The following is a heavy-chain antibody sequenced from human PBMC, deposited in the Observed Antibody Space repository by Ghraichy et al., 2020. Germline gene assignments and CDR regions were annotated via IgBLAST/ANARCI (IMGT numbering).Heavy chain of an antibody. Sequence: GGSLRLSCAASGLTFSRYGMHWVRQAPGKGLEWVAVTSYDGNNKNYGDSVKGRFIISRDNSKNTLYLQMNYLRPEDTAVYYCARASRVVRFFYYDAMDVWGQGTTVTVSS. V-gene: IGHV3-30*03. CDR3: ARASRVVRFFYYDAMDV. CDR1: GLTFSRYG. D-gene: IGHD4-23*01. CDR2: TSYDGNNK. J-gene: IGHJ6*02.